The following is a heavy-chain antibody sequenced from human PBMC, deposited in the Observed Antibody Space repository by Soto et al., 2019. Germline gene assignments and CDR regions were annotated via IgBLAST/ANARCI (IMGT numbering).Heavy chain of an antibody. V-gene: IGHV3-64D*06. CDR1: GFTFSEYS. Sequence: GGSLRLSCSASGFTFSEYSMYWVRQAPGKGLQYVSTISSDGDITYYADSVKGRFTISRDNSKNTLYLQMNSLRPEDTAVYYCVKVSTFYDILTGYYSTNFFDPWGQGTLVTVSS. D-gene: IGHD3-9*01. CDR2: ISSDGDIT. J-gene: IGHJ5*02. CDR3: VKVSTFYDILTGYYSTNFFDP.